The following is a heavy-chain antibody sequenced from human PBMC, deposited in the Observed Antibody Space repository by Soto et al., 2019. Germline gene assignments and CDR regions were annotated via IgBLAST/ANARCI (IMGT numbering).Heavy chain of an antibody. D-gene: IGHD6-19*01. Sequence: QVQLEQSGGEVKQPGSSVRVSCKTSGGTFSTYAINWVRQAPGQGLEWMGAIIPLFGTADYSQKFQGRVTITADESTSTDYMELSSLRFDDTAVYFCERPKGPYSSGYYYFDFWGQGTLVTVSS. J-gene: IGHJ4*02. CDR1: GGTFSTYA. V-gene: IGHV1-69*01. CDR2: IIPLFGTA. CDR3: ERPKGPYSSGYYYFDF.